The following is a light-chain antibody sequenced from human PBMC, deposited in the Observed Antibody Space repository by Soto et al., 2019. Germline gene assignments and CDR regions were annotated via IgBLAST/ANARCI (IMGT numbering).Light chain of an antibody. CDR1: QSVSSY. CDR2: DAS. J-gene: IGKJ2*01. V-gene: IGKV3-11*01. Sequence: EIVLTQSPATLSLSPGERATLSCRASQSVSSYLAWYQQKPGQAPRLLIDDASNRATGIPARFSGSGSGTDFTLTISSLEPEDFAIYYCQQRSNLPYTFGQGTKLEIK. CDR3: QQRSNLPYT.